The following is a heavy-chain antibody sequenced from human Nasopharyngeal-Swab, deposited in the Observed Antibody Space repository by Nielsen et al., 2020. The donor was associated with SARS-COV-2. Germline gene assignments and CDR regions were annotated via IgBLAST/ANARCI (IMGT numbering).Heavy chain of an antibody. D-gene: IGHD4-17*01. Sequence: GGSLRLSCAASGFIFDDYAMNWVRQAPGKGLEWVSGITWNGGSIGYAESVKGRFTISRDSAKNSLYLQMNSLRAEDMALYYCARDKSSTVTTFDYWGQGTLVTVSS. CDR1: GFIFDDYA. CDR2: ITWNGGSI. CDR3: ARDKSSTVTTFDY. J-gene: IGHJ4*02. V-gene: IGHV3-20*04.